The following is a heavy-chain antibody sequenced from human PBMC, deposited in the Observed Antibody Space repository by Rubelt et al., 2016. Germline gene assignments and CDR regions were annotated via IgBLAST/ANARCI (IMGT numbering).Heavy chain of an antibody. CDR3: AREGGLGYCSGGSCYQGY. J-gene: IGHJ4*02. Sequence: LSCTASGFTFGDYAMSWVRQAPGKGLEWVSYISSSGSTIYYADSVKGRFTISRDNAKNSLYLQMNSLRAEDTAVYYCAREGGLGYCSGGSCYQGYWGQGTLVTVSS. CDR2: ISSSGSTI. CDR1: GFTFGDYA. D-gene: IGHD2-15*01. V-gene: IGHV3-48*03.